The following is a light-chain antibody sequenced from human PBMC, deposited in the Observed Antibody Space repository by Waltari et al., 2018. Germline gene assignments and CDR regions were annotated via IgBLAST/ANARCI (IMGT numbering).Light chain of an antibody. CDR1: SSNIGSKT. CDR3: AVWDDSLNGWM. Sequence: QSVVTQSPSASGPPGQRVTISCSGSSSNIGSKTVNWYQHLPGTAPKLLINNKNPLPSGVPERFSCSKSDASASLAISGLQSEDEAEYYCAVWDDSLNGWMFGGGTKLTVL. V-gene: IGLV1-44*01. CDR2: NKN. J-gene: IGLJ3*02.